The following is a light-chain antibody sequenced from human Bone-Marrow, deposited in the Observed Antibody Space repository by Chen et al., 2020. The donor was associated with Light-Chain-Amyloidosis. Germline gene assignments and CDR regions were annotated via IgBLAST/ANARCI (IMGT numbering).Light chain of an antibody. CDR1: RGDVGTYNY. V-gene: IGLV2-14*01. J-gene: IGLJ1*01. Sequence: QSALTQPASVSGSSGQSFTIPCTGTRGDVGTYNYVSWYQQHPGKVPKVMIYAVSNRPSGVSNRFSGSKSGNTASLTISGLQAEDEADYYCSSFTSSSSYVFGPGTKVTVL. CDR3: SSFTSSSSYV. CDR2: AVS.